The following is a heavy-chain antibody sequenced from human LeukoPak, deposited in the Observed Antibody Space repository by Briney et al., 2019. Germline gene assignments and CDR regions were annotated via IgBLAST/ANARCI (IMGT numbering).Heavy chain of an antibody. J-gene: IGHJ4*02. CDR3: ARHGNSFYFDY. CDR2: IYYSGTT. Sequence: SETLSPTCSVSGGSISGSSYYWGWIRQPPGKGLEWIGSIYYSGTTYYNPSLKGRLTISEDTSTNQFSLQLGSMTAADMAVYYCARHGNSFYFDYWGQGTLVTVSS. D-gene: IGHD4-23*01. V-gene: IGHV4-39*01. CDR1: GGSISGSSYY.